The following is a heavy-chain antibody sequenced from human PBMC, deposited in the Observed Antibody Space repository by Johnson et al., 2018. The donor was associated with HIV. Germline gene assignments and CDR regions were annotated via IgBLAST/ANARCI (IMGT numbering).Heavy chain of an antibody. D-gene: IGHD2/OR15-2a*01. CDR1: GFTFSSYG. CDR2: IRYDGSNK. V-gene: IGHV3-30*02. CDR3: ASQIIALDAFDI. Sequence: QVQLVESGGGWIQPGGSLRLSCAASGFTFSSYGMHWVRQAPGKGLEWVAFIRYDGSNKYYADSVKGRFTISRDNSKNTLYLQMNSLRAEDTAVYYCASQIIALDAFDIWGQGTMVTVSS. J-gene: IGHJ3*02.